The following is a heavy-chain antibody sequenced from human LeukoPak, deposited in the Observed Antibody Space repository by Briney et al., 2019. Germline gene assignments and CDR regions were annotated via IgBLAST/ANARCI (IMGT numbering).Heavy chain of an antibody. Sequence: SETLSLTCAVHGGSFSGYYWSWIRQPPGKGLEWIGEINHSGSTNYNPSLKSRVTISVDTSKNQFSLKLSSVTAADTAVYYCARGSKQLWFRNWGQGTLVTVSS. CDR2: INHSGST. J-gene: IGHJ4*02. CDR1: GGSFSGYY. CDR3: ARGSKQLWFRN. V-gene: IGHV4-34*01. D-gene: IGHD5-18*01.